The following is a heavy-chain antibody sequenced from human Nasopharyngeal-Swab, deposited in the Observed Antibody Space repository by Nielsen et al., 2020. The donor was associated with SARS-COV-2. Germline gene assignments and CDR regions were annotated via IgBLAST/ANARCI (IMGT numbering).Heavy chain of an antibody. V-gene: IGHV3-23*01. D-gene: IGHD6-6*01. Sequence: WIRQPPGKGLEWVSAISGSGGSTYYADSVKGRFTISRDNSKNTLYLQMNSLRAEDTAVYYCARVSSSSTTNWFDPWGQGTLVTVSS. CDR2: ISGSGGST. J-gene: IGHJ5*02. CDR3: ARVSSSSTTNWFDP.